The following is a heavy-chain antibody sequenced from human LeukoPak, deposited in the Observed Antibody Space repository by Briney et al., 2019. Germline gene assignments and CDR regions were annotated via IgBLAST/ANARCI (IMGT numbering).Heavy chain of an antibody. D-gene: IGHD2/OR15-2a*01. V-gene: IGHV1-3*01. J-gene: IGHJ4*02. CDR1: GYTFTSYA. CDR2: INAGNGDT. Sequence: GASVKASCKASGYTFTSYAMHWMRQAPGQRYEWMGWINAGNGDTKYSEKFLGRVIFTRDTSATTAYMEMNSLGSEDTAVYYCARGSISDWPFLSWGQGTLVTVSS. CDR3: ARGSISDWPFLS.